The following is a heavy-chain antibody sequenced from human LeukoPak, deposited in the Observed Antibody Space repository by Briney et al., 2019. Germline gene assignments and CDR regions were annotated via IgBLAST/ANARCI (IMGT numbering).Heavy chain of an antibody. CDR3: AKVEGSSWHYLYFDY. Sequence: GGSLRLSCAASGFTFSSYAMSWVRQAPGKGLEWVSAISGSGGSTYYADSVKGRFTISRDNSKNTLYLQMNSLRAEDTAVYYCAKVEGSSWHYLYFDYWGQGTLVTVSS. V-gene: IGHV3-23*01. CDR2: ISGSGGST. J-gene: IGHJ4*02. CDR1: GFTFSSYA. D-gene: IGHD6-13*01.